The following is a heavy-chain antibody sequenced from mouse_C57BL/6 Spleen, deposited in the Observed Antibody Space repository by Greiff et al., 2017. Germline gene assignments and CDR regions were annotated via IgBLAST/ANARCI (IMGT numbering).Heavy chain of an antibody. V-gene: IGHV5-17*01. J-gene: IGHJ3*01. Sequence: EVQGVESGGGLVKPGGSLKLSCAASGFTFSDYGMHLVRPAPETGLEWVAYISSGSSTIYYADTVKGRLTISRDNAKNTLFLQMTSLRSEDTAMYYCATGPFAYWGQGTLVTVSA. CDR3: ATGPFAY. D-gene: IGHD4-1*01. CDR2: ISSGSSTI. CDR1: GFTFSDYG.